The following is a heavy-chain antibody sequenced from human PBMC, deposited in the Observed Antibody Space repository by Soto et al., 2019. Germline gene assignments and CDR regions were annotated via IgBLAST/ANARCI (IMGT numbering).Heavy chain of an antibody. CDR2: IDYDGTTT. D-gene: IGHD2-2*01. J-gene: IGHJ4*02. CDR1: GLSFDSYW. Sequence: QLVEAGGGLVQPGGSLRLSCTVSGLSFDSYWMHWVRQAPGKGPVWVSRIDYDGTTTNYADFVKGRFTISRDNAKNTLYLQMNSLRPEDTAVYYCTRGPRASSGGTGAYWGQGTLVTVSS. V-gene: IGHV3-74*01. CDR3: TRGPRASSGGTGAY.